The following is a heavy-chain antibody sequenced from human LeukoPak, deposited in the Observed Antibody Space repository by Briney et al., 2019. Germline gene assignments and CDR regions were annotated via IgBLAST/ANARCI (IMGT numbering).Heavy chain of an antibody. V-gene: IGHV1-2*02. CDR1: GGTFSSYA. CDR2: INPNSGGT. CDR3: AREMDMDCSSTSCYNYVDY. J-gene: IGHJ4*02. D-gene: IGHD2-2*02. Sequence: ASVKVSCKASGGTFSSYAISWVRQAPGQGLEWMGWINPNSGGTNYAQKFQGRVTMTRDTSISTAYMELSRLRSDDTAVYYCAREMDMDCSSTSCYNYVDYWGQGTLVTVSS.